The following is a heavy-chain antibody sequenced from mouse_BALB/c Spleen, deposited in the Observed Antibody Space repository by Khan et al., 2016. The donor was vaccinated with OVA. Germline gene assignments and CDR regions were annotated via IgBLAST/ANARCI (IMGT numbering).Heavy chain of an antibody. Sequence: EVELVESGGDLVKPGGSLKLSCAASGFTFSSYSMSWVRQTPDKRLEWVASISSGGDYTYYLDSVEGRFTISRDNAKNTLYLQMSELKSEDTARYYCADHLTGSLAYWGQGTLVTVSA. CDR2: ISSGGDYT. V-gene: IGHV5-6*01. D-gene: IGHD4-1*01. J-gene: IGHJ3*01. CDR1: GFTFSSYS. CDR3: ADHLTGSLAY.